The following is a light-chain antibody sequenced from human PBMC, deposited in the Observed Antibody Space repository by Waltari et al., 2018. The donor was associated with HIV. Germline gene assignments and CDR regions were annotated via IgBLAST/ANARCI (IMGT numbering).Light chain of an antibody. CDR2: DAS. Sequence: AIQLTQSPSSLSASVGDRVTITCRASQGISSDLAWCQQKPGKAPKLLIYDASSLESGVPSRFSGSGSGTDFTLTISSLQPEDFATYYCQQFNSYPRLFGGGTKVEIK. CDR1: QGISSD. V-gene: IGKV1-13*02. CDR3: QQFNSYPRL. J-gene: IGKJ4*01.